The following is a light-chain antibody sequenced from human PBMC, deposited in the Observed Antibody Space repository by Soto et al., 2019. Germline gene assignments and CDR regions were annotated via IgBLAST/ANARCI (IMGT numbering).Light chain of an antibody. CDR2: DAS. V-gene: IGKV3-11*01. Sequence: EIVLTQSPATLSLSPGERATLSCRASQNVRSYLAWYQQQPGQAPRLLIHDASSRATGIPDRFSGSGSGTDFTLTISSLEPEDSAVYYCQQRTNWPTSTFCQGTRLEIK. J-gene: IGKJ5*01. CDR3: QQRTNWPTST. CDR1: QNVRSY.